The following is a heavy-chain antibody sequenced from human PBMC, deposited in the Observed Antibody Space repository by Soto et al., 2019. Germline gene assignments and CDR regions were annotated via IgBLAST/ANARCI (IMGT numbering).Heavy chain of an antibody. Sequence: QVQLVQSGAEVKKPGSSVKVSCKASGGTFSSHGISWVRQAPGQGLEWMGGIVPIFGTADDAQRFRGRVTITADESTSTAYMELSSLRSEDTAVYYCARGRYSGYDMPDTDYYYNDGMDVWGQGTTVTVSS. CDR2: IVPIFGTA. CDR1: GGTFSSHG. V-gene: IGHV1-69*12. D-gene: IGHD5-12*01. J-gene: IGHJ6*02. CDR3: ARGRYSGYDMPDTDYYYNDGMDV.